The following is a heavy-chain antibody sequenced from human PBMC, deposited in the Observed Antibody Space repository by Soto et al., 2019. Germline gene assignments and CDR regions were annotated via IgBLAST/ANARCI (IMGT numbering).Heavy chain of an antibody. CDR3: ARLSGDYCFSWLER. D-gene: IGHD1-26*01. V-gene: IGHV4-38-2*01. J-gene: IGHJ5*02. CDR2: TYHSGGT. Sequence: SETLSLTGAVCGSSISSGDHWGWIRQPPGKGLEWIGSTYHSGGTYYNPSLKSRVTISVDTSKKQFSLKLSSVTAADTAVYYCARLSGDYCFSWLERCGQGTLVTVSS. CDR1: GSSISSGDH.